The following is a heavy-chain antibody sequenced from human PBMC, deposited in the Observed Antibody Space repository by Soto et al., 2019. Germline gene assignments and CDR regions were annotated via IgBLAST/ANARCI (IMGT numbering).Heavy chain of an antibody. Sequence: QVQLQESGPGLVKPSQTLSLTCTVSGGSISSGDYYWSWIRQPPGKGLEWIGYIYYSGSTYYNTSLKSRVTISVDTSKNQFSLKLSSVTAADTAVFYCARYGGYEGLRFDPWGQGTLVTVSS. V-gene: IGHV4-30-4*01. CDR2: IYYSGST. CDR1: GGSISSGDYY. CDR3: ARYGGYEGLRFDP. J-gene: IGHJ5*02. D-gene: IGHD5-12*01.